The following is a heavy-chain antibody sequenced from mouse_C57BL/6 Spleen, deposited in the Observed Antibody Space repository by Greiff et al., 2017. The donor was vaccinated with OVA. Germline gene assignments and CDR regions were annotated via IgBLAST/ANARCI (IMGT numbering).Heavy chain of an antibody. CDR2: INPSSGYT. CDR3: ARNDWYFDV. CDR1: GYTFTSYT. Sequence: VQRVESGAELARPGASVKMSCKASGYTFTSYTMHWVKQRPGQGLEWIGYINPSSGYTKYNQKFKDKATLTADKSSSTAYMQLSSLTSEDSAVYYCARNDWYFDVWGTGTTVTVSS. V-gene: IGHV1-4*01. J-gene: IGHJ1*03.